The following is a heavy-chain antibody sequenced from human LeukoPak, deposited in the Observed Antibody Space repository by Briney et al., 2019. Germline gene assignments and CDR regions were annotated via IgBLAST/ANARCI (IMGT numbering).Heavy chain of an antibody. Sequence: GGSLRLSCAASGFTFSSYEMNWVRQAPGKGLEWVSYISSSGSTIYYADSVKGRFTISRDNAKNSLYLQMNSLRAEDTAVYYCARGCSSTSCPAGRYFDWGAFDIWGQGTMVTVSS. CDR3: ARGCSSTSCPAGRYFDWGAFDI. J-gene: IGHJ3*02. V-gene: IGHV3-48*03. D-gene: IGHD2-2*01. CDR2: ISSSGSTI. CDR1: GFTFSSYE.